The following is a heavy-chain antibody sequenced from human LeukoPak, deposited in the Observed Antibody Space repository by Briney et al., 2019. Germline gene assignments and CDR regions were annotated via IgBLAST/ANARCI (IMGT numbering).Heavy chain of an antibody. Sequence: GGSLRLSCAASGFSFSSYTMNWVRQAPGKGLEWVSLITHTSSYIDYADSVKGRFTISRDNARSSLYLQMDSLRAEDTAVYYCGRSAPDPVGRPGYYYGIDVWGQGTTVTVSS. J-gene: IGHJ6*02. V-gene: IGHV3-21*05. CDR3: GRSAPDPVGRPGYYYGIDV. CDR2: ITHTSSYI. CDR1: GFSFSSYT. D-gene: IGHD3-10*01.